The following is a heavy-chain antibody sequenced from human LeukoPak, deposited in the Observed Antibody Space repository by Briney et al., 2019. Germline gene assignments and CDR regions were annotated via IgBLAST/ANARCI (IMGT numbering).Heavy chain of an antibody. J-gene: IGHJ6*03. Sequence: GASVKVSCKVVAYDFTGYYIHWVRQAPGQGPEWMGRLNPNTGHAVYAFKFQGRVTMTEDTSTDTAYMELSSLRSEDTAVYYCATDFESCMDVWGKGTTVTVSS. CDR3: ATDFESCMDV. CDR1: AYDFTGYY. CDR2: LNPNTGHA. V-gene: IGHV1-2*06. D-gene: IGHD3-9*01.